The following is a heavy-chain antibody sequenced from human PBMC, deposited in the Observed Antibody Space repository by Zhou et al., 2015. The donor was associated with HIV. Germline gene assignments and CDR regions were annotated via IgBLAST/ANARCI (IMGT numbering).Heavy chain of an antibody. V-gene: IGHV1-69*01. J-gene: IGHJ6*02. Sequence: QVQLEQSGAEVKKPGSSVKVSCKASGGTFSSYAISWVRQAPGQGLEWMGGIIPIFGTANYAQKFQGRVTITADESTSTAYMELSSLRSEDTAVYYCARDRLIRYFDWPTRLGMDVWGQGTTVTVSS. D-gene: IGHD3-9*01. CDR2: IIPIFGTA. CDR3: ARDRLIRYFDWPTRLGMDV. CDR1: GGTFSSYA.